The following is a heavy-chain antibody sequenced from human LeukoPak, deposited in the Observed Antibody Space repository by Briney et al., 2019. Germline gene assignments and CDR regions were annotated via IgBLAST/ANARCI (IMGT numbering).Heavy chain of an antibody. V-gene: IGHV3-7*01. CDR3: ARAMDV. J-gene: IGHJ6*02. CDR2: IKQDGSDK. Sequence: GLEWVANIKQDGSDKYYVASVKGRFTISRHNAKNSLYLQMNSLRAEDTAVYYCARAMDVWGQGTTLTVSS.